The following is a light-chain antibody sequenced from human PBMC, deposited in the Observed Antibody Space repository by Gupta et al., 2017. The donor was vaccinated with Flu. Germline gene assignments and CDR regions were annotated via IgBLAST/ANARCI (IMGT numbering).Light chain of an antibody. CDR2: WAS. CDR3: QQYISTPPT. V-gene: IGKV4-1*01. J-gene: IGKJ5*01. Sequence: SLGERATINCRPSQNIVHRFNNKEYLAWYQQKPGQPPKLLLYWASTRVSGVPDRFSGSGSGTDFTLTISSLQPDDVGIYYCQQYISTPPTFGQGTRLEI. CDR1: QNIVHRFNNKEY.